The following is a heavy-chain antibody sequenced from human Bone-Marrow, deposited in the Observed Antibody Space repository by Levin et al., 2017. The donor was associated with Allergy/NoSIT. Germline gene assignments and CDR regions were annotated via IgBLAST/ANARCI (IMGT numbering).Heavy chain of an antibody. CDR2: IRGSDDTT. V-gene: IGHV3-23*01. J-gene: IGHJ3*01. CDR1: GFTFSSYA. D-gene: IGHD3/OR15-3a*01. CDR3: AKVRRGLDAFDV. Sequence: GGSLRLSCAASGFTFSSYAMSWVRQAPGKGLEWVSAIRGSDDTTYYIDSVKGRFTISRDNSKNTLYLQMNSLRAEDTATYYCAKVRRGLDAFDVWGQGTMVTVSS.